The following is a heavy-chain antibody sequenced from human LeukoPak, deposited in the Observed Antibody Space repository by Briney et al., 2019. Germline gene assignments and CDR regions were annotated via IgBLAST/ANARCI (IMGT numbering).Heavy chain of an antibody. V-gene: IGHV1-2*06. CDR2: INPNSGGT. J-gene: IGHJ4*02. D-gene: IGHD6-13*01. Sequence: ASVKVSCKASGYTFTGYYMHWVRQAPGQGLEWMGRINPNSGGTNYAQKFQGRVTMTRDTSISTAYMELSRLRSDDTAVYYCAREYSSSWRIQYYFDYWGQGTLVTVSS. CDR3: AREYSSSWRIQYYFDY. CDR1: GYTFTGYY.